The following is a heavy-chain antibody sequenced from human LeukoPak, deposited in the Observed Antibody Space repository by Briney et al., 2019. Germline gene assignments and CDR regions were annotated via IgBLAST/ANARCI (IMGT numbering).Heavy chain of an antibody. J-gene: IGHJ4*02. CDR1: GFTFSSYA. V-gene: IGHV3-7*01. CDR2: IKQDGSEK. Sequence: QPGGSLRLSCAASGFTFSSYAMSWVRQAPGKGLEWVANIKQDGSEKYYVDSVKGRFTISRDNAKNSLYLQMNSLGAEDTAVYYCARDRTELAFDYWGQGTLVTVSS. CDR3: ARDRTELAFDY. D-gene: IGHD1-1*01.